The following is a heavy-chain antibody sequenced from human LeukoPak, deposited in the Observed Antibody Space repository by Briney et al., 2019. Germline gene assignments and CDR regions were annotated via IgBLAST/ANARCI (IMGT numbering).Heavy chain of an antibody. CDR1: EYTFTGYY. V-gene: IGHV1-2*02. Sequence: ASVKVSCKASEYTFTGYYLHWVRQAPGQGLEWMGWINPNSGDTNYAQKFQGSVTMTRDTSISTAYMNLRRLTSDDTAMYYCARGPLEYCSGGSCYSGRNWFDPWGQGTLVTVSS. CDR2: INPNSGDT. CDR3: ARGPLEYCSGGSCYSGRNWFDP. D-gene: IGHD2-15*01. J-gene: IGHJ5*02.